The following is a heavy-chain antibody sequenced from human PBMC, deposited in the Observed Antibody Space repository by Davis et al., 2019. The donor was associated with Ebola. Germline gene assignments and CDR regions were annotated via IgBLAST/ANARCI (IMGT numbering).Heavy chain of an antibody. J-gene: IGHJ5*02. CDR3: ARVPDLYNWFDP. V-gene: IGHV4-61*01. CDR2: IYYSGST. Sequence: PSETLSLTCTVSGGSVSSGSYYWSWIRQPPGKGLEWIGYIYYSGSTNYNPSLKSRVTISVDTSKNQFSLKLSSVTAADTAVYYCARVPDLYNWFDPWGQGTLVTVSS. D-gene: IGHD2-21*02. CDR1: GGSVSSGSYY.